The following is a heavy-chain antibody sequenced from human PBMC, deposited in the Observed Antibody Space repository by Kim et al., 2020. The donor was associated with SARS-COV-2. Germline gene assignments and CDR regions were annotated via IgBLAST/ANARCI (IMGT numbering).Heavy chain of an antibody. D-gene: IGHD4-17*01. CDR3: ATPYDDYGFYDY. J-gene: IGHJ4*02. Sequence: YADSVKGRFTISRDNSKNTLYLQMNSLRAEDTAVYYCATPYDDYGFYDYWGQGTLVTVSS. V-gene: IGHV3-30*01.